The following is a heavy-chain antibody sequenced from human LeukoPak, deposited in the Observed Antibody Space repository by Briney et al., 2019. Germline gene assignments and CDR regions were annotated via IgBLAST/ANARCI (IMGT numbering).Heavy chain of an antibody. D-gene: IGHD1-7*01. CDR3: TTVDNTYNWNSYYFDY. V-gene: IGHV3-15*01. Sequence: SGESLRLSCEASGFTFTKFWMSWVRQAPGKGLEWDGRIKSKTDGGTTDYAAPVKGRFTISRDDSKNTLYLQMNSLKTEDTAVYYCTTVDNTYNWNSYYFDYWGQGTLVTVSS. CDR1: GFTFTKFW. CDR2: IKSKTDGGTT. J-gene: IGHJ4*02.